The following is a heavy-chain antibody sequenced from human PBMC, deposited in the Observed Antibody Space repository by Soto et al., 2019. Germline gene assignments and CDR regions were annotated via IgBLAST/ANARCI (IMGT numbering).Heavy chain of an antibody. CDR1: GGSISSYY. Sequence: SETLSLTCTVSGGSISSYYWSWIRQPPGKGLEWIGYIYYSGSTNYNPSLKSRVTISVGTSKNQFSLKLSSVTAADTAVYYCARTLYYYDSSGYYYWGQGTLVTVSS. J-gene: IGHJ4*02. CDR2: IYYSGST. V-gene: IGHV4-59*08. D-gene: IGHD3-22*01. CDR3: ARTLYYYDSSGYYY.